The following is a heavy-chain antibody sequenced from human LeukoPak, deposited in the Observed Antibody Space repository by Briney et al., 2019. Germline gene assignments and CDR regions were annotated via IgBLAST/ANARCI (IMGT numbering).Heavy chain of an antibody. CDR3: ARVLRGSRRGNWFDP. D-gene: IGHD3-10*01. V-gene: IGHV1-8*03. CDR1: GYTFISYD. CDR2: MNPNSGHT. Sequence: ASVKVSCKASGYTFISYDINWVRQATGQGLEWIGWMNPNSGHTDYAQKFQGRVTLTRNTSISTAYIELSSLGSEDTAIYYCARVLRGSRRGNWFDPWGQGTLVTVSS. J-gene: IGHJ5*02.